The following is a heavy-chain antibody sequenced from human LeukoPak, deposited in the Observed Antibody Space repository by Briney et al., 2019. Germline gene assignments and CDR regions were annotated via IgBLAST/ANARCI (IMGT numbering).Heavy chain of an antibody. CDR1: GYTFTSYD. CDR3: ARASGPAKYYYYYYMDV. Sequence: GASVKVSCKASGYTFTSYDINWVRQATGQGLEWMGWMNPNSGNTGYAQKFQGRVTMTRNTSISTAYMELSSLRSEDTAVYYCARASGPAKYYYYYYMDVWGKGTTVTISS. D-gene: IGHD3-10*01. J-gene: IGHJ6*03. V-gene: IGHV1-8*01. CDR2: MNPNSGNT.